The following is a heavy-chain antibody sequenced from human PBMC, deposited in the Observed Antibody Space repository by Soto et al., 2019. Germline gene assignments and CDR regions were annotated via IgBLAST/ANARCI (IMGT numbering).Heavy chain of an antibody. CDR1: GFTFKNYD. Sequence: EVQLLESGGGLVQPGGSLRLSCVASGFTFKNYDMRWVRQAPGMGLEWVSGISGSGAITYYADSVRGRFTISRDNSKNTLYLQLNSLGAEDTAIYYCAKDRQFRSYYESAGHYNNWGQGTLVTVSS. J-gene: IGHJ4*02. CDR2: ISGSGAIT. CDR3: AKDRQFRSYYESAGHYNN. V-gene: IGHV3-23*01. D-gene: IGHD3-9*01.